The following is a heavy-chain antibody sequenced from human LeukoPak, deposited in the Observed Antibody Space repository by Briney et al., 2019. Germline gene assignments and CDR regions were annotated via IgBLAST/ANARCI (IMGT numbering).Heavy chain of an antibody. J-gene: IGHJ4*02. D-gene: IGHD5-18*01. CDR3: AKDYFTGYSYGPPRIMDY. Sequence: GGSLRLSCAASTFTFSRYGMHWVRQAPGKGLEYVSGISSDGGNTNYANSVKGRFTISRDNSKNTLYLQMNSLRAEDTAVYYCAKDYFTGYSYGPPRIMDYWGQGTLVTVSS. V-gene: IGHV3-64*04. CDR1: TFTFSRYG. CDR2: ISSDGGNT.